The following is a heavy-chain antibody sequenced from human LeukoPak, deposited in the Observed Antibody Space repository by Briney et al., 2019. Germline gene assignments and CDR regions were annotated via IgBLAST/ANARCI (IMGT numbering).Heavy chain of an antibody. CDR1: GDSVSSTTAA. CDR3: AREFDGILTGYYNNWFDP. Sequence: SQTLSLTCVISGDSVSSTTAAWNWIRQSPSRGLEWLGRTYYRSKWYNDYAVSVKSRITINPDTSKNQFSLQLNSVTPEDTAVYYCAREFDGILTGYYNNWFDPWGQGTLVTVSS. D-gene: IGHD3-9*01. J-gene: IGHJ5*02. CDR2: TYYRSKWYN. V-gene: IGHV6-1*01.